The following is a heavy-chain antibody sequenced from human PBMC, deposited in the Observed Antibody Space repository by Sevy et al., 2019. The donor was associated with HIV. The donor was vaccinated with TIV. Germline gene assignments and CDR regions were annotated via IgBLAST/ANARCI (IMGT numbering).Heavy chain of an antibody. V-gene: IGHV3-33*01. D-gene: IGHD4-4*01. J-gene: IGHJ4*02. Sequence: GGSLRLSCAASGFIFSNFGINWVRQAPAKGLEWVAIIWHDGTKKYYLESVKGRFTISRDNSKNTVYLQMNSLRVEDSGTYYCVRVTPDEDGTTLDSWGLGTLVTVSS. CDR3: VRVTPDEDGTTLDS. CDR1: GFIFSNFG. CDR2: IWHDGTKK.